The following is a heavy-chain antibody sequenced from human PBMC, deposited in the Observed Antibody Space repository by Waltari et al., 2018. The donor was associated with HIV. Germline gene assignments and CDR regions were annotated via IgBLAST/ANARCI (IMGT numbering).Heavy chain of an antibody. CDR2: FSCSSNQM. CDR3: ASSGSGRLAYGLDV. CDR1: GFTFSSYG. Sequence: EVQLVESGGGLVKPGGSLRLSCAGSGFTFSSYGMNWVRQATGRGLKWVANFSCSSNQMKYADKVKCRFTISGDNAKNSLYLQVNSLRAEVTAVYYCASSGSGRLAYGLDVWGQGTTVIVSS. D-gene: IGHD6-19*01. V-gene: IGHV3-21*05. J-gene: IGHJ6*02.